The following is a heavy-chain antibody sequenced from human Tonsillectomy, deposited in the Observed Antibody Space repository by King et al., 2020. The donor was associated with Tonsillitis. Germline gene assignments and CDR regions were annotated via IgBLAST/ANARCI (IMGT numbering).Heavy chain of an antibody. CDR3: ARDLDSSGFYS. CDR2: ISSSGSTI. Sequence: VQLVESGGGLVQPGGSLRLSCAASGFTFSSYEMNWVRQAPGKGLEWVAYISSSGSTISYADSVKGRFTISRDNAKNSLYLQMNSLRAEDTAVYYCARDLDSSGFYSWGQGTLVTVSS. CDR1: GFTFSSYE. D-gene: IGHD6-19*01. J-gene: IGHJ5*01. V-gene: IGHV3-48*03.